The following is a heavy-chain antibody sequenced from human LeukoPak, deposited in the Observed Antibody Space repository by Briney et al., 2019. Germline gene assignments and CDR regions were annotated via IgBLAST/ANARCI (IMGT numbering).Heavy chain of an antibody. V-gene: IGHV1-69*04. J-gene: IGHJ4*02. CDR1: GGTFSSYA. D-gene: IGHD3-16*02. CDR3: ARDKRGFGGVIVGDY. Sequence: GASVKVSWKASGGTFSSYAISWVRQAPGQGLEWMGRIIPILGIANYAQKFQGRVTITADKSTSTAYMELSSLRSEDTAVYYCARDKRGFGGVIVGDYWGQGTLVTVSS. CDR2: IIPILGIA.